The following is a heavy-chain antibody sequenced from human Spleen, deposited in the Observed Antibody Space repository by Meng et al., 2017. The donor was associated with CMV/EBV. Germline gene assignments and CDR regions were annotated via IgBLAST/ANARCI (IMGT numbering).Heavy chain of an antibody. Sequence: GESLKISCAASGFILSGYAMRWVRRAPGKGLEWVSSISSSSSYIYYADSVKGRFTISRDNAKNTLYLQMNSLSAEDTAVYYCAKGPGGPLDSYYYTMDVWGQGTTVTVSS. V-gene: IGHV3-21*01. CDR3: AKGPGGPLDSYYYTMDV. CDR2: ISSSSSYI. CDR1: GFILSGYA. J-gene: IGHJ6*02. D-gene: IGHD3-16*01.